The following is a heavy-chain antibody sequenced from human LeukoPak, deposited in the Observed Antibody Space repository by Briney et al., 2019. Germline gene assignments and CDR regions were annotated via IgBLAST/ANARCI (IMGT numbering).Heavy chain of an antibody. Sequence: GASVKVSCKASGYTFTGYYMHLVRQAPGQGLEWMASINPNSADTKYVQKLQGRVTMSRDTSISTAYMELRRLRSDDTAVYYCARELLDRRGGVYAFDIWGQGTMVTVSS. CDR3: ARELLDRRGGVYAFDI. CDR2: INPNSADT. D-gene: IGHD3-3*01. CDR1: GYTFTGYY. V-gene: IGHV1-2*02. J-gene: IGHJ3*02.